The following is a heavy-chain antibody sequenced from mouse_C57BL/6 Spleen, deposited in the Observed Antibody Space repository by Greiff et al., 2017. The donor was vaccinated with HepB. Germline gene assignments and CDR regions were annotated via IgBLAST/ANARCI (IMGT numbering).Heavy chain of an antibody. CDR3: ASLTTVVAYYAMDY. D-gene: IGHD1-1*01. J-gene: IGHJ4*01. Sequence: EVKLMESGGGLVQPGGSLSLSCAASGFTFTDYYMSWVRQPPGKALEWLGFIRNKANGYTTEYSASVKGRFTISRDNSQSILYRQMNALRAEDSATCYCASLTTVVAYYAMDYWGQGTSVTVSS. CDR1: GFTFTDYY. CDR2: IRNKANGYTT. V-gene: IGHV7-3*01.